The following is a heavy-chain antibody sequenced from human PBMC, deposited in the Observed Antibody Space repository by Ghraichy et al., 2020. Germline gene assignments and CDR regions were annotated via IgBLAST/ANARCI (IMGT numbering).Heavy chain of an antibody. J-gene: IGHJ4*02. CDR3: ARAIRYCSGGSCYPYFDY. CDR2: IKQDGSEK. CDR1: GFTFSSYW. V-gene: IGHV3-7*01. D-gene: IGHD2-15*01. Sequence: GSLRLSCAASGFTFSSYWMSWVRQAPGKGLEWVANIKQDGSEKYYVDSVKGRFTISRDNAKNSLYLQMNSLRAEDTAVYYCARAIRYCSGGSCYPYFDYWGQGTLVTVSS.